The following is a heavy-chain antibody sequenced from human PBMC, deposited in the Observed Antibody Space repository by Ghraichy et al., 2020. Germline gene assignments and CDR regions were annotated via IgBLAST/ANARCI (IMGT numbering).Heavy chain of an antibody. V-gene: IGHV3-30*04. CDR1: GFTFISYA. CDR2: ISYDGSYK. D-gene: IGHD4-17*01. J-gene: IGHJ4*02. CDR3: ARGGTGYYGDRRHFDY. Sequence: GGSLRLSCAASGFTFISYAMHWVRQAPGKGLEWVAVISYDGSYKKYADSVKGRFTISRDKSLYLQMNDLRADDTAVYYCARGGTGYYGDRRHFDYWGQGTLVTVSS.